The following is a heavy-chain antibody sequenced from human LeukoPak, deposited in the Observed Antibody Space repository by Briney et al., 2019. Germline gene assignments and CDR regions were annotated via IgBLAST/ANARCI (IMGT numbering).Heavy chain of an antibody. CDR3: AKASWIAAAAFDY. Sequence: GGSLRLSCAASGFTFSSYGMHWVRQAPGKGLEWVAVISYDGSNKYFADSVKGRFTISRDNSKNTLYLQMNSLRAEDTAVYYCAKASWIAAAAFDYWGQGTLVTVSS. CDR1: GFTFSSYG. D-gene: IGHD6-13*01. CDR2: ISYDGSNK. J-gene: IGHJ4*02. V-gene: IGHV3-30*18.